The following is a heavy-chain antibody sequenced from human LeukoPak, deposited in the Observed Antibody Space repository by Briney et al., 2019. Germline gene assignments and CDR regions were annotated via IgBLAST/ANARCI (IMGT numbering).Heavy chain of an antibody. CDR2: IRYDGSNK. Sequence: GGSLRLSCAASGFTFSSYGMHWVRQAPGKGLEWVAFIRYDGSNKYYADSVKGRFTISRDNSKNTLYLQMNSLRAEDTAVYYCAKSKRGLVGATHAYYYYYMDVWGKGTTVTISS. D-gene: IGHD1-26*01. V-gene: IGHV3-30*02. CDR3: AKSKRGLVGATHAYYYYYMDV. J-gene: IGHJ6*03. CDR1: GFTFSSYG.